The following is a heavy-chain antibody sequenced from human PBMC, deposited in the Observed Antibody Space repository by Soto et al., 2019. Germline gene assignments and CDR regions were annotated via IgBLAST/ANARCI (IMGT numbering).Heavy chain of an antibody. CDR2: INAGNGNT. J-gene: IGHJ4*02. CDR1: GYTRSSVG. CDR3: VRTRQQWLVGDS. D-gene: IGHD6-19*01. Sequence: QAQLVQSGAEVKKPGASVKVSGKASGYTRSSVGIHWVRQAPGQRLEWMGWINAGNGNTKYSQKLQGRVTFSRDTSANTAYMELTSLTSEDTAVYYCVRTRQQWLVGDSWGQGSLVTVSS. V-gene: IGHV1-3*01.